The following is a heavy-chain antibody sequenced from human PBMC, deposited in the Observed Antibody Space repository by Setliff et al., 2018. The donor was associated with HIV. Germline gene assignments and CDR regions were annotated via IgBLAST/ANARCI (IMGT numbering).Heavy chain of an antibody. J-gene: IGHJ4*02. CDR1: GGTFSSYA. Sequence: SVKVSCKASGGTFSSYAISWVRQAPGQGLEWMGGIIPIFGTANYAQKFQGRVTITTDESTSTAYTELSSLRSEDTAVYYCARGDGSGSYGRFDYWGQGTLVTVSS. CDR2: IIPIFGTA. V-gene: IGHV1-69*05. D-gene: IGHD3-10*01. CDR3: ARGDGSGSYGRFDY.